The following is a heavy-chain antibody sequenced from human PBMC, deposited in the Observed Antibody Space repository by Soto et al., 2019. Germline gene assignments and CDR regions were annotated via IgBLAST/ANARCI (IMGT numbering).Heavy chain of an antibody. Sequence: SETLSLTCTVSGGSISSGDYYWSWIRQPPGKGLEWIGYIYYSGSTYYNPSLKSRVTISVDTSKNQFSLKLSSVTAADTAVYYCARGLDYYYYGMDVWGQGTTVTVSS. CDR1: GGSISSGDYY. V-gene: IGHV4-30-4*01. CDR3: ARGLDYYYYGMDV. CDR2: IYYSGST. J-gene: IGHJ6*02.